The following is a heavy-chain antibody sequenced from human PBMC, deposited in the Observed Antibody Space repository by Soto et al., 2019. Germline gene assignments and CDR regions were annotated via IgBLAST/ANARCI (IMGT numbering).Heavy chain of an antibody. D-gene: IGHD6-6*01. J-gene: IGHJ4*02. CDR1: GYTLTELS. CDR2: FDPEDGET. V-gene: IGHV1-24*01. Sequence: EASVKVSCKVSGYTLTELSMHWVRQAPGKGLEWMGGFDPEDGETIYAQKFQGRVTMTEGTSTDTAYMELSSLRSEDTAVYYCATGILAARLRSFAYWGQGTLVTVSS. CDR3: ATGILAARLRSFAY.